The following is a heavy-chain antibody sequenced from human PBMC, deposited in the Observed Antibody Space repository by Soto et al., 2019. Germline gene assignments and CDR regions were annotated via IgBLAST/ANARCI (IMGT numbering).Heavy chain of an antibody. D-gene: IGHD3-3*01. Sequence: VGSLRLSCAASGFTFSSYAMSWVRQAPGKGLEWVSAISGSGGSTYYADSVKGRFTISRDNSKNTLYLQMNSLRAEDTAVYYCAKDHYDFWSGYLTYWGQGTLVTVSS. CDR2: ISGSGGST. CDR3: AKDHYDFWSGYLTY. CDR1: GFTFSSYA. V-gene: IGHV3-23*01. J-gene: IGHJ4*02.